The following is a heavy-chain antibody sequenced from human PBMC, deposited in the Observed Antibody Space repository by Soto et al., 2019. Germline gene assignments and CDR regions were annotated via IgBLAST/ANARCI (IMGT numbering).Heavy chain of an antibody. CDR1: GFTFSSYG. CDR2: ISYDGSNK. CDR3: AKGWSYYSGGYYLDY. D-gene: IGHD1-26*01. V-gene: IGHV3-30*18. J-gene: IGHJ4*01. Sequence: PGGSLRLSCAASGFTFSSYGMHWVRQAPGKGLEWVAVISYDGSNKYYADSVKGRFTISRDNSKNTLYLQMNSLRAEDTAVYYCAKGWSYYSGGYYLDYWGQGTLVTVSS.